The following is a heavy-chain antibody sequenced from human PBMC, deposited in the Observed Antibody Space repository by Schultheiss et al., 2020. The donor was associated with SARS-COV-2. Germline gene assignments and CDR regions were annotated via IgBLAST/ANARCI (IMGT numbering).Heavy chain of an antibody. CDR3: ASHKVGFGVATPFDY. CDR1: GGSISSYY. Sequence: SETLSLTCTVSGGSISSYYWSWIRQPAGKGLEWIGYIYYSGSTNYNPSLKSRVTISVDTSKNQFSLKLSSVTAADTAVYYCASHKVGFGVATPFDYWGQGTLVTVSS. V-gene: IGHV4-59*08. D-gene: IGHD3-3*01. CDR2: IYYSGST. J-gene: IGHJ4*02.